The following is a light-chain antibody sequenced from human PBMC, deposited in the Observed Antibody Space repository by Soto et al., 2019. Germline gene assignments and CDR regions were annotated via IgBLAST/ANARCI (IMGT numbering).Light chain of an antibody. J-gene: IGKJ5*01. CDR1: QGVTTN. CDR3: QQYNNWPFS. Sequence: EIVMTQSAGTLSVSTGGRATLSCRAGQGVTTNFAWYQQKSGQSPRLLIYDVSIRATGVPARFSGTGSETDFTLTISGLQSEDSAVYFCQQYNNWPFSFGQGTLLDIK. CDR2: DVS. V-gene: IGKV3-15*01.